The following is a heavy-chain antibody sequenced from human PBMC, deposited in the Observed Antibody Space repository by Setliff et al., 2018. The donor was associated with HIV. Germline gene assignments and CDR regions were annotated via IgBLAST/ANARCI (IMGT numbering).Heavy chain of an antibody. CDR1: GYSISSGYY. CDR2: IYHSGGT. V-gene: IGHV4-38-2*02. CDR3: AKEQYITMIVDY. J-gene: IGHJ4*02. D-gene: IGHD3-22*01. Sequence: PSETLSLTCAVSGYSISSGYYWGWIRQPPGKGLQWIGSIYHSGGTYYNPSLKSRVTMSVDTSKNQFSLKLTSVTAADTAVYYCAKEQYITMIVDYWGQGTLVTVSS.